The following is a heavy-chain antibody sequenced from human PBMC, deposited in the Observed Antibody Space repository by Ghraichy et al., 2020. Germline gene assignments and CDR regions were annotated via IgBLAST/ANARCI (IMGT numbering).Heavy chain of an antibody. V-gene: IGHV3-49*03. Sequence: GGSLRLSCTGSDFTFGDYAVSWFRQAPGKGLDWVGFIRRKSHGGTTDYAASVKGRFTISRDDSKSIAYLQMNSLEGEDSAVYYCTRLGMGYDLLPSPPYYYYGMDLWGQGTTVIVSS. CDR3: TRLGMGYDLLPSPPYYYYGMDL. CDR1: DFTFGDYA. D-gene: IGHD3-3*01. J-gene: IGHJ6*02. CDR2: IRRKSHGGTT.